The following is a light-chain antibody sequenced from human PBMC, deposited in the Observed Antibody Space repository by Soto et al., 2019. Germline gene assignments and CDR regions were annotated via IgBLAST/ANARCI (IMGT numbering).Light chain of an antibody. J-gene: IGKJ4*02. CDR2: AAS. CDR1: QGVSSW. CDR3: QQTNSFPLT. V-gene: IGKV1-12*01. Sequence: DIPMTQSPSSLSASVGDRDTISCRASQGVSSWLAWYQQKPGKAPKLLIYAASSLQSGVPSRFSGSGSGTDFTLTISSLQSEDFAPYYCQQTNSFPLTFGGGTRLEIK.